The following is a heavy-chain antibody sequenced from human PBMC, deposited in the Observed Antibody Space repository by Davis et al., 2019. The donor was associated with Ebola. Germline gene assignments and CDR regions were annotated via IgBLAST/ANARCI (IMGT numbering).Heavy chain of an antibody. CDR2: ISYDETAK. J-gene: IGHJ5*02. D-gene: IGHD3-3*01. CDR3: AKDSLPTYYDFWSGHNWFDP. Sequence: GESLKISCAASGFTFRSHAMHWVRQAPGKGLEWVSLISYDETAKLYADSVKGRFTISRDNSKNTLYLQMNSLRAEDTAVYYCAKDSLPTYYDFWSGHNWFDPWGQGTLVTVSS. CDR1: GFTFRSHA. V-gene: IGHV3-30*01.